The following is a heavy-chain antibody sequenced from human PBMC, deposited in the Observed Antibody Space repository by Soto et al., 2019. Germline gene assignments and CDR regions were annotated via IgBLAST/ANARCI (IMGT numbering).Heavy chain of an antibody. Sequence: SETLSVTCTVSGGSICSGDYYWSWIRQPPGKGLEWIGYIYYSGSTYYNPSLKSRVTISVDTSKNQFSLKLSSVTAADTAVYYCARGNTPVDYWGQGTLVTVSS. CDR2: IYYSGST. J-gene: IGHJ4*02. CDR1: GGSICSGDYY. V-gene: IGHV4-30-4*01. D-gene: IGHD2-2*02. CDR3: ARGNTPVDY.